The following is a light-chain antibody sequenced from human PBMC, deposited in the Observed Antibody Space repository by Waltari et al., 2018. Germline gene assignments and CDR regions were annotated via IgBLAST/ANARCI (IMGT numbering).Light chain of an antibody. J-gene: IGKJ4*01. CDR3: QQRAKWPRT. V-gene: IGKV3-11*01. CDR2: GTS. CDR1: QSVSNY. Sequence: EIVLTQSPAKLPFSPGERATLSGRASQSVSNYLAWYQQKPGQAPTLLIYGTSNRATDIPARFSGSGSGTDFTLTITSLEPGDSAMYYCQQRAKWPRTFGGGTRVETK.